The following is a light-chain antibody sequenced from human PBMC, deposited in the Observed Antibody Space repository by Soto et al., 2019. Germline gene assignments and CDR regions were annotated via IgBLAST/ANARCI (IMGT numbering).Light chain of an antibody. CDR1: SSDVGGYNY. CDR2: EVS. Sequence: QSVLTQPASVSGSPGQSITISCTGTSSDVGGYNYVSWYQQHPGKAPKLMIYEVSNRPSGVSNRFSGSKSGSTASLTISGLQAGDEADYYCGSYTSSTTPYVFGTGTKVTVL. J-gene: IGLJ1*01. CDR3: GSYTSSTTPYV. V-gene: IGLV2-14*01.